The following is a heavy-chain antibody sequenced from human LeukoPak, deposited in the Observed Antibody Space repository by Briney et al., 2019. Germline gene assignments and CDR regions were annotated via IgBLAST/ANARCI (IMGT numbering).Heavy chain of an antibody. CDR1: GFTFSSYG. D-gene: IGHD2-2*01. CDR3: ARSQRRYQLLYWFDP. J-gene: IGHJ5*02. V-gene: IGHV3-30*03. Sequence: GGSLRLSCAASGFTFSSYGMHWVRQAPGKGLERVAVISYDGSNKYYADSVKGRFTISRDNSKNTLYLQMNSLRAEDTAVYYCARSQRRYQLLYWFDPWGQGTLVTVSS. CDR2: ISYDGSNK.